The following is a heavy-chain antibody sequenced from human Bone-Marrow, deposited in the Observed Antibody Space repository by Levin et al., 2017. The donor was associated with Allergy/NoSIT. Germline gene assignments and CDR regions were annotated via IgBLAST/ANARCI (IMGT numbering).Heavy chain of an antibody. CDR1: GFKLTSHW. Sequence: PGGSLRLSCRASGFKLTSHWIAWVRQMPGKGLEWMGIIYADDSDARYNPSFQGQVTISVDKSINTAYLRWSSLKASDTAIYYCARQLTNFYYMDVWGRGTSVTVSS. V-gene: IGHV5-51*01. D-gene: IGHD1-14*01. J-gene: IGHJ6*03. CDR3: ARQLTNFYYMDV. CDR2: IYADDSDA.